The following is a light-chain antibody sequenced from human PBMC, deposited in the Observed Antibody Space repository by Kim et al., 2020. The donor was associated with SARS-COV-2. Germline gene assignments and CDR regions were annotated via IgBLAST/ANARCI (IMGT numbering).Light chain of an antibody. CDR1: QDISIW. CDR3: QQANTFPLT. J-gene: IGKJ4*01. V-gene: IGKV1D-12*01. CDR2: SAS. Sequence: DIQMTQSPSSVSASVGDRVTITCRASQDISIWLAWYQQRPGKAPTLLIHSASILVSGVPSRFSGSGSGTDFTLTISSLQPEDFAIYYCQQANTFPLTFGGGTEVEIK.